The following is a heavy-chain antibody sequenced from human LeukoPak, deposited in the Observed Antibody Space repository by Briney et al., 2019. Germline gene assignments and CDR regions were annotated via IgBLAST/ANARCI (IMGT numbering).Heavy chain of an antibody. CDR2: IYYSGST. CDR3: ARHVGTGNWFDP. V-gene: IGHV4-39*01. CDR1: GGSISSSSYY. J-gene: IGHJ5*02. Sequence: SETLSLTCSVSGGSISSSSYYWGWIRQPPGKGLEWIGSIYYSGSTYYNPSLKSRVTISVDTSKNQFSLKLSSVTAADTAVYYCARHVGTGNWFDPWGQGTLVTVSS. D-gene: IGHD1-1*01.